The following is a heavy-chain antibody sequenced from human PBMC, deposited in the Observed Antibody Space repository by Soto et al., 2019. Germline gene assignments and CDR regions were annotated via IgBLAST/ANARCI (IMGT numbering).Heavy chain of an antibody. D-gene: IGHD1-20*01. Sequence: GGSLRLSCAASGFTFSNYGMHWVRQAPGKGLEWVAIIWYDGSYKYYADSVKGRFTISRDNSKNTLYLQMNSLRAEDTAVYYCARGDNWNPFWFDPWGQGTLVTVSS. CDR3: ARGDNWNPFWFDP. CDR2: IWYDGSYK. V-gene: IGHV3-33*01. CDR1: GFTFSNYG. J-gene: IGHJ5*02.